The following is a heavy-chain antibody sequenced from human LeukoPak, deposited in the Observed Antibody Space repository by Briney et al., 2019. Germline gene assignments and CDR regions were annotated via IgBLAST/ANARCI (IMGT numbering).Heavy chain of an antibody. J-gene: IGHJ6*02. CDR2: ISGYNGNT. Sequence: ASVKVSCKASGYTFTPYGISWVRQAPGQGLEWMGWISGYNGNTKYAQKFQGRVTMTTDTSTSTAYMELRSLRSDDTAVYYCARDTCSSSSCYTPGYNYHYGMDVWGQGTTVTVSS. CDR3: ARDTCSSSSCYTPGYNYHYGMDV. V-gene: IGHV1-18*01. D-gene: IGHD2-2*02. CDR1: GYTFTPYG.